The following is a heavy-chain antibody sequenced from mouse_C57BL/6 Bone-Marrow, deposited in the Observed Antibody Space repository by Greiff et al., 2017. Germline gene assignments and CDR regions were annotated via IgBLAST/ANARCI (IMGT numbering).Heavy chain of an antibody. V-gene: IGHV1-69*01. Sequence: QVQLQQPGAELVMPGASVKLSCKASGYTFTSYWMHWVKQRPGQGLEWIGEIDPSDSYTNYNQKFKGKSTLTVDKSSRTAYMQLSSLTSEDSAVYYCARREITTVGGAMDYWGQGTSVTVSS. J-gene: IGHJ4*01. CDR3: ARREITTVGGAMDY. CDR2: IDPSDSYT. CDR1: GYTFTSYW. D-gene: IGHD1-1*01.